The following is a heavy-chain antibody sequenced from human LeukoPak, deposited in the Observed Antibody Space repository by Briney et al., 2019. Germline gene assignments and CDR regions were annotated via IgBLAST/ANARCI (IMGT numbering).Heavy chain of an antibody. D-gene: IGHD1-14*01. CDR3: AKATYAFLPITDY. Sequence: GGSLRLSCAASGFTFNSYDMHWVRQAPGKGLEWVAVISYDGSNKYYADSVKGRFTISRDNSKNTLYLQMNSLRAEDTAVYYCAKATYAFLPITDYWGQGTLVTVSS. CDR1: GFTFNSYD. V-gene: IGHV3-30*18. CDR2: ISYDGSNK. J-gene: IGHJ4*02.